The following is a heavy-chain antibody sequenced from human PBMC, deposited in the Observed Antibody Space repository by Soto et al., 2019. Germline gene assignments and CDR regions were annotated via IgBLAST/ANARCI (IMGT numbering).Heavy chain of an antibody. J-gene: IGHJ6*03. CDR2: IKQDGSEK. CDR3: ARGPYCSSTSCYPYYYFMDV. CDR1: GFPFGSYW. Sequence: EVQLVESGGGLVQPGGPLRLSCAASGFPFGSYWMSWVRQAPGKGLEWVANIKQDGSEKYYVDSVKGRFTISRDNAKNSLYLQMNSLRAEDTAVYYCARGPYCSSTSCYPYYYFMDVWGKGTTVTVSS. V-gene: IGHV3-7*01. D-gene: IGHD2-2*01.